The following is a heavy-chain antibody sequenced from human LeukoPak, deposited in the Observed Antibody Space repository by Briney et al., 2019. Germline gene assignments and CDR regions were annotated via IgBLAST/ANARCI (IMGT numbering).Heavy chain of an antibody. Sequence: SVKVSCKASGGTFSSYAISWVRQAPGQGLEWMGGIIPIFGTANYAQKFQGRVTITADESTSTAYMELRSLRSEDTAVYYCAREGQYSTPLDYWGQGTLVTVSS. CDR3: AREGQYSTPLDY. V-gene: IGHV1-69*13. D-gene: IGHD5-18*01. CDR1: GGTFSSYA. J-gene: IGHJ4*02. CDR2: IIPIFGTA.